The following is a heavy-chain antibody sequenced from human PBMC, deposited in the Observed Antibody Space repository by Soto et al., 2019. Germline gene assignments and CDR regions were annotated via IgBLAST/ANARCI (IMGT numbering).Heavy chain of an antibody. Sequence: VGSLRLSCAASGFAFNSHSMTWVRQAPGKGLEWVSSISISSGYIYYADSVRGRFTISRDNSKNSLSLEMNSLRVDDTAVYFCARAPLLSSRHVNSLYYYGMDVWGPGTTVTVSS. CDR1: GFAFNSHS. CDR3: ARAPLLSSRHVNSLYYYGMDV. D-gene: IGHD3-16*02. V-gene: IGHV3-21*01. CDR2: ISISSGYI. J-gene: IGHJ6*02.